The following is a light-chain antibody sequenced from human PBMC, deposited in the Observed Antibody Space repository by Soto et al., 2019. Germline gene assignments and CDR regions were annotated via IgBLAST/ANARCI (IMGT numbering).Light chain of an antibody. Sequence: EIVLRGCRDITTKTQGERATLSCRASQSVRSNYLAWYQQKPGQAPRFLIYDASSRATGIPDRFSGSGSGTDFTLTISRLEPEDFAVYYCQQYGSTPLTFGGGTKV. J-gene: IGKJ4*01. V-gene: IGKV3-20*01. CDR3: QQYGSTPLT. CDR2: DAS. CDR1: QSVRSNY.